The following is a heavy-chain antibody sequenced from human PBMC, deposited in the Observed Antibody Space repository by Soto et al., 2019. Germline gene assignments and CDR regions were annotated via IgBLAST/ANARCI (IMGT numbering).Heavy chain of an antibody. CDR2: ISGTGGST. V-gene: IGHV3-23*01. CDR1: GFTFSGYA. D-gene: IGHD3-22*01. Sequence: GESLRLSCAASGFTFSGYAMSWVRQAPGKGLEWVSAISGTGGSTYYAGSAKGRFTISRDNSKNTLYLQMNSLRVEDTAVYYWAKARGVDYYDSSCYYYGYFQHWGQGTPVTVYS. J-gene: IGHJ1*01. CDR3: AKARGVDYYDSSCYYYGYFQH.